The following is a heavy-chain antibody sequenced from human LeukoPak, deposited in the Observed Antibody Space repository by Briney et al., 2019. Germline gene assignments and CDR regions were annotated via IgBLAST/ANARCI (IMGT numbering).Heavy chain of an antibody. CDR2: ISSSSSYI. Sequence: GGSLRLSCAASGFTFSSYSMNWVRQAPGKGLEWVSSISSSSSYIHYADSVKGRFTISRDNAKNSLYLQMNSLRAEDTAVYYCARVRSAVVVPAATDYWGQGTLVTVSS. D-gene: IGHD2-2*01. CDR3: ARVRSAVVVPAATDY. CDR1: GFTFSSYS. J-gene: IGHJ4*02. V-gene: IGHV3-21*01.